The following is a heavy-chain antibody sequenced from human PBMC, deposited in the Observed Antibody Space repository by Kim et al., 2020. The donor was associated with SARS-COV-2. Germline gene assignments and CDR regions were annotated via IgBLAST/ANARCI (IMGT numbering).Heavy chain of an antibody. D-gene: IGHD6-19*01. V-gene: IGHV1-18*01. CDR3: ARDRRRSRGYSSGWYHPEADY. CDR1: GYTFTSYG. Sequence: ASVKVSCKASGYTFTSYGISWVRQAPGQGLEWMGWISAYNGNTNYAQKLQGRVTMTTDTSTSTAYMELRSLRSDDTAVYYCARDRRRSRGYSSGWYHPEADYWGQGTLVTVSS. J-gene: IGHJ4*02. CDR2: ISAYNGNT.